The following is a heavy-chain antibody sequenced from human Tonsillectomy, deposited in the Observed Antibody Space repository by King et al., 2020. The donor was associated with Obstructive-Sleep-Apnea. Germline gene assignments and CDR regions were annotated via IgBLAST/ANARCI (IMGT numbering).Heavy chain of an antibody. J-gene: IGHJ4*02. CDR1: GDSIKNYY. D-gene: IGHD5-12*01. Sequence: QLQESGPGLVKPSETLSLTCTVSGDSIKNYYLIWIRQPPGRGLEWIGYMYDSGNTNYNPSLKSRVTISADTSKIQFSLRLNSWTAAYTAVYYCARHRGVEDYGGYGDYFDFWGQGTLVTVSS. V-gene: IGHV4-59*08. CDR3: ARHRGVEDYGGYGDYFDF. CDR2: MYDSGNT.